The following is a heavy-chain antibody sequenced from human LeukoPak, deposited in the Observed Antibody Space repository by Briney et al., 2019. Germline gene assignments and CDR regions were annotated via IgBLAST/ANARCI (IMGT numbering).Heavy chain of an antibody. V-gene: IGHV3-23*01. J-gene: IGHJ4*02. CDR2: ISGSGGST. CDR3: AHGAMYQLDY. Sequence: GGSLRLSCAASGFTFSSYGMSWVRQAPGKGLEWVSAISGSGGSTYYADSVKGRFTISGDNSRNTLFLQMNSLRAEDTAVYYCAHGAMYQLDYWGQGTLVTVSS. D-gene: IGHD2-2*01. CDR1: GFTFSSYG.